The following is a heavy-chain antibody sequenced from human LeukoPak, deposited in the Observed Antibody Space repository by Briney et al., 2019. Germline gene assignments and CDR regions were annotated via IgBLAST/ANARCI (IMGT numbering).Heavy chain of an antibody. CDR2: INANSGTR. Sequence: GGSLRLSCEASGFAFSFFAMSWLRQAPGKGLEWVSTINANSGTRSYAASVRGRFTISRDNSKNTLYLQLNTLRADDTAVYYCAKPISGGLAVTADWFAPWGQGTLVVVPS. CDR3: AKPISGGLAVTADWFAP. D-gene: IGHD6-19*01. V-gene: IGHV3-23*01. J-gene: IGHJ5*01. CDR1: GFAFSFFA.